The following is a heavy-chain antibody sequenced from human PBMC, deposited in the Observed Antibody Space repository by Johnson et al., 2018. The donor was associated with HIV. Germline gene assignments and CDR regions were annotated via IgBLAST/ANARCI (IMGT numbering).Heavy chain of an antibody. J-gene: IGHJ3*02. Sequence: VQLVESGGGMVRPGGSLRLYCAASGFTFDDYAMTWVRQAPGKGLELVSGINWSGDDARSAESVKGRFTISRDNAKNSLYLQMNSLRTEDTALYYCARTGRLFDAFDIWGQGTMVTVSS. V-gene: IGHV3-20*04. CDR3: ARTGRLFDAFDI. D-gene: IGHD2-21*01. CDR1: GFTFDDYA. CDR2: INWSGDDA.